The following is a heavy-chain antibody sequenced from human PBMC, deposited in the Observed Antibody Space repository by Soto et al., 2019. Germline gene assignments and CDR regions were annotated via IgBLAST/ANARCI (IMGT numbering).Heavy chain of an antibody. CDR2: IYHSGST. D-gene: IGHD3-10*01. V-gene: IGHV4-4*02. Sequence: QVQLQESGPGLVKPSGTLSLTCAVSGGSISSSNWWSWVRQPPGKGLEWIGEIYHSGSTNYNPSLKRRVTISVDKSKNQFPLKLSSVTAADTAVYYSASRGVAGEGGPYWGQGTLVTVSS. CDR3: ASRGVAGEGGPY. J-gene: IGHJ4*02. CDR1: GGSISSSNW.